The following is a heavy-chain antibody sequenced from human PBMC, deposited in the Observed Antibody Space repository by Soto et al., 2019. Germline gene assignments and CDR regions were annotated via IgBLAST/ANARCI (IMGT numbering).Heavy chain of an antibody. J-gene: IGHJ4*02. CDR1: GFTFSSYA. Sequence: ESGGGVVQPGRSLRLSCAASGFTFSSYAMHWVRQAPGKGLEWVAVISYDGSNKYYADSVKGRFTISRDNSKNTLYLQMNSLRAEDTAVYYCARGGYYYDSSGYYYFDYWGQGTLVTVSS. CDR2: ISYDGSNK. D-gene: IGHD3-22*01. V-gene: IGHV3-30-3*01. CDR3: ARGGYYYDSSGYYYFDY.